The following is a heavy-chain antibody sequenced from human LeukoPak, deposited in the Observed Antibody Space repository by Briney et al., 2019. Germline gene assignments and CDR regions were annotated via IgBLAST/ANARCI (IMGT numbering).Heavy chain of an antibody. CDR2: IYYSGST. J-gene: IGHJ4*02. V-gene: IGHV4-31*11. Sequence: PSETLSLTCAVYGGSFSDYSWSWIRQHPGKGLEWIGYIYYSGSTYYNPSLKSRVTISVDTSKNQFSLKLSSVTAADTAVYYCASRNRYCTNGVCHTGGFDYWGQGTLVTVSS. D-gene: IGHD2-8*01. CDR3: ASRNRYCTNGVCHTGGFDY. CDR1: GGSFSDYS.